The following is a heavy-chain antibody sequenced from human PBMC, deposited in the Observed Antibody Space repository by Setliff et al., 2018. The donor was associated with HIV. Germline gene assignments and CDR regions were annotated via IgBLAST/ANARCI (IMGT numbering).Heavy chain of an antibody. CDR1: GFTFSSYA. D-gene: IGHD5-12*01. Sequence: GGSLRLSCAASGFTFSSYAMSWVRQAPGKGLEWVSAISGSGGSTYYADSVKGRFTISRDNSKNTLYLQKNSLRAEDTAVYYCAKDPRAAVATICDYWGQGTLVTVSS. CDR3: AKDPRAAVATICDY. CDR2: ISGSGGST. J-gene: IGHJ4*02. V-gene: IGHV3-23*01.